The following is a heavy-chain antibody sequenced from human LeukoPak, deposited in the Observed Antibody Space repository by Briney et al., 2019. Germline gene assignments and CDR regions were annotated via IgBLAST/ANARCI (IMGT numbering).Heavy chain of an antibody. CDR1: GYTFSGYY. CDR3: VRDRPHNWFDP. J-gene: IGHJ5*02. Sequence: ASVKVSCKASGYTFSGYYIHWVRQAPGQGLEWMGLIKPDSGNTKYPQKFRGRVTMTRDTSITTAYMELNRLTSDDTAVHYCVRDRPHNWFDPWGQGTLVTVSS. CDR2: IKPDSGNT. V-gene: IGHV1-2*02.